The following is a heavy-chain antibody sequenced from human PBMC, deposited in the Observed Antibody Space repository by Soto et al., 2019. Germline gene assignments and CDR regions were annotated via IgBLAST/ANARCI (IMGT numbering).Heavy chain of an antibody. CDR2: IYYSGST. CDR1: GGSISSGGYY. CDR3: ARDLGLLSSGAFDV. V-gene: IGHV4-31*03. Sequence: PSETLSLTCTVSGGSISSGGYYWSWIRQHPGKGLEWIGYIYYSGSTYYNPSLKSRVTISVDTSKNQFSLKLSSVTAADTAVYYCARDLGLLSSGAFDVRGQGTMVTVPS. J-gene: IGHJ3*01. D-gene: IGHD6-19*01.